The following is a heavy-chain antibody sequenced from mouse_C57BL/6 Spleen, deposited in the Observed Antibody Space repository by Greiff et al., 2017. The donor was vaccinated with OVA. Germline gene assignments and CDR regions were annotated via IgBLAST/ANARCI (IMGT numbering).Heavy chain of an antibody. CDR2: IYPRSGNT. J-gene: IGHJ4*01. Sequence: VKLVESGAELARPGASVKLSCKASGYTFTSYGISWVKQRTGQGLEWIGEIYPRSGNTYYNEKFKGKATLTADKSSSTAYMELRSLTSEDSAVYFCAKSSITTVVDAMDYWGQGTSVTVSS. V-gene: IGHV1-81*01. CDR3: AKSSITTVVDAMDY. D-gene: IGHD1-1*01. CDR1: GYTFTSYG.